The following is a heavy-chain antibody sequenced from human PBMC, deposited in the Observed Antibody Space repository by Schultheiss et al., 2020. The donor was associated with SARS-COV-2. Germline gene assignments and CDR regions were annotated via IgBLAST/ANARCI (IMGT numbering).Heavy chain of an antibody. CDR2: ILSSGSYT. CDR1: GFTFGNYN. Sequence: GGSLRLSCAPSGFTFGNYNMHWVRQAPGKGLEWVSHILSSGSYTNYADSVKGRFTISRDNAKSSLFLQMNSLRAEDTAVYYCARVGRDCSHGVCYNAEYFQHWGQGTLVTVSS. V-gene: IGHV3-21*05. D-gene: IGHD2-8*01. CDR3: ARVGRDCSHGVCYNAEYFQH. J-gene: IGHJ1*01.